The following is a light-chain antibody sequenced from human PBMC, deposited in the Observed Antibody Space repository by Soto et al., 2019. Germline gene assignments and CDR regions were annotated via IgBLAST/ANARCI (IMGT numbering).Light chain of an antibody. Sequence: EIVMTQSPATLSVSPGERATLSCWASQSVSSNLAWYQQKPGQAPRLLIYGASSRATGIPDRFSGSGSGTDFTLTISRLEPEDFAVYYCQQYGSSPFTFGPGTKVDIK. CDR3: QQYGSSPFT. CDR1: QSVSSN. CDR2: GAS. V-gene: IGKV3-20*01. J-gene: IGKJ3*01.